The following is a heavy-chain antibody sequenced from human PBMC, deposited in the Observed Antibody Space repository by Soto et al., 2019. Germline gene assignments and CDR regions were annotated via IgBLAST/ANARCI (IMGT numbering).Heavy chain of an antibody. Sequence: QVQLVESGGGVVQPGRSLRLSCAASGFTFSSYAMHWGRQAPGKGLEWVAVISYDGSNKYYADSVKGRFTISRDNSKNTLYLQMNSLRAEDTAVYYCAREMYCGKVWYFDLWGRGNLGTVSS. CDR1: GFTFSSYA. V-gene: IGHV3-30*14. CDR3: AREMYCGKVWYFDL. J-gene: IGHJ2*01. CDR2: ISYDGSNK. D-gene: IGHD2-8*02.